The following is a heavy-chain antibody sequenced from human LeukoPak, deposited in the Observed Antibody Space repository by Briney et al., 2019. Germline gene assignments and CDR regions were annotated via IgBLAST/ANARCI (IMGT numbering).Heavy chain of an antibody. Sequence: GASVKVSCKASGYTFTGYYMHWVRQAPGQGLEWMGWINPNSGGTNYAQKFQGRVTMTRDTSISTAYMELSSLRSEDTAVYYCARDSDYYDSSGYERSPPDAFDIWGQGTMVTVSS. CDR2: INPNSGGT. D-gene: IGHD3-22*01. V-gene: IGHV1-2*02. J-gene: IGHJ3*02. CDR3: ARDSDYYDSSGYERSPPDAFDI. CDR1: GYTFTGYY.